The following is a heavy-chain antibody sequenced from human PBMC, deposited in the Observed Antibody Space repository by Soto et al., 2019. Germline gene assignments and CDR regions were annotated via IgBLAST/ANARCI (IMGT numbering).Heavy chain of an antibody. D-gene: IGHD4-4*01. V-gene: IGHV3-23*01. CDR2: IDGGGTKT. CDR3: TKEHSNYPDNWFDP. Sequence: EVQLLDSGGGSVQPGGSLRLSCAASGFTFSNHAMSWVRQAPGTGLEWVSAIDGGGTKTYYADSVKGRFTISRDNSMNTLYLQMDSLRAEDTAIYYCTKEHSNYPDNWFDPWGQGTRVTVSS. J-gene: IGHJ5*02. CDR1: GFTFSNHA.